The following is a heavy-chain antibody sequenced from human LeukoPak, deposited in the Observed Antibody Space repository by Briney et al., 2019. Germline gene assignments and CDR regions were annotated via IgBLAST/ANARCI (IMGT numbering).Heavy chain of an antibody. D-gene: IGHD4-11*01. CDR1: GYTFTGYY. J-gene: IGHJ6*02. V-gene: IGHV1-2*02. Sequence: ASVKVSCKASGYTFTGYYMHWVRQAPGLGLEWMGWINPNSGGTNYAQKFQGRVTMTRDTSISTAYMELSRLRSDDTAVYYCARDDYLYYYYGMDVWGQGTTVTVSS. CDR2: INPNSGGT. CDR3: ARDDYLYYYYGMDV.